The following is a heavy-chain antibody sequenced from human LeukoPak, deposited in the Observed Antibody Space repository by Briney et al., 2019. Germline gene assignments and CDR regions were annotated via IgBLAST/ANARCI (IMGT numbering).Heavy chain of an antibody. V-gene: IGHV4-34*01. CDR2: INHSGST. CDR3: ARGGAHYYDSSGYPTPFDP. Sequence: RSSETLSLTCAVYGGSFGGYYWSWIRQPPGKGLEWIGEINHSGSTNYNPSLKSRVTISVDTSKNQFSLKLSSVTAADTAVYYCARGGAHYYDSSGYPTPFDPWGQGTLVTVSS. CDR1: GGSFGGYY. D-gene: IGHD3-22*01. J-gene: IGHJ5*02.